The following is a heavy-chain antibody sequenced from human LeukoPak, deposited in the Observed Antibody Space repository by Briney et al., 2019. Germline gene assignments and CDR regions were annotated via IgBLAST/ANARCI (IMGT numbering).Heavy chain of an antibody. D-gene: IGHD2-2*01. CDR3: ARYCSSTSCLGGAFDI. J-gene: IGHJ3*02. CDR1: GFTFSNYW. CDR2: IKQDGSEK. Sequence: GGSPRLSCAASGFTFSNYWMSWVRQAPGKGLEWVASIKQDGSEKHYVDSVKGRFTISRDNAKNSLYLQMNSLRAEDTAVYYCARYCSSTSCLGGAFDIWGQGTMVTVSS. V-gene: IGHV3-7*01.